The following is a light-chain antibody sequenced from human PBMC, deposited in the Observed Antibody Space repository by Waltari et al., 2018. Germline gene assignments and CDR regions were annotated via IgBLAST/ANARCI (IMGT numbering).Light chain of an antibody. V-gene: IGKV3-11*01. Sequence: EIVLTQSPATLSLSPGARATLPCRASQSVSSYLAWYQQKPGQAPRLLIYDASNRATGIPARFSGSGSGTDFTLTISSLEPEDFAVYYCQQRSNWPPVYSFGQGTKLEIK. CDR3: QQRSNWPPVYS. CDR1: QSVSSY. CDR2: DAS. J-gene: IGKJ2*03.